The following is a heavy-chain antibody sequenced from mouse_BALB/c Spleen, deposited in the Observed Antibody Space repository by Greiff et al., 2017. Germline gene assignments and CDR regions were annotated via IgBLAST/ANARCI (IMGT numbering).Heavy chain of an antibody. CDR3: AREPTTHYYAMDY. J-gene: IGHJ4*01. CDR2: IWGDGST. D-gene: IGHD2-10*01. CDR1: GFSLTGYG. V-gene: IGHV2-6-7*01. Sequence: VHLVESGPGLVAPSQSLSITCTVSGFSLTGYGVNWVRQPPGKGLEWLGMIWGDGSTDYNSALKSRLSISKDNSKSQVFLKMNSLQTDDTAMYYCAREPTTHYYAMDYWGQGTSVTVSS.